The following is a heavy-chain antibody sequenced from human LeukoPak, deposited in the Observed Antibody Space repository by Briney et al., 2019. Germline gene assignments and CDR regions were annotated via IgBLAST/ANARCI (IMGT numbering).Heavy chain of an antibody. J-gene: IGHJ4*02. D-gene: IGHD5-18*01. Sequence: ASVNVSCKASGYTFTSNDINWARQASGQGLEGMGWMNPNSGDTGYAQKFQGRVTITRNTSISTAYMELSSLRSEDTAVYYCARGVGYSYGYEDYWGQGTLVTVSS. V-gene: IGHV1-8*03. CDR2: MNPNSGDT. CDR1: GYTFTSND. CDR3: ARGVGYSYGYEDY.